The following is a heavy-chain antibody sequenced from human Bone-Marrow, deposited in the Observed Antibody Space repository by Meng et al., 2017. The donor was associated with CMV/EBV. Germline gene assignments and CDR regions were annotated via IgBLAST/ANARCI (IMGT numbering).Heavy chain of an antibody. CDR1: GSYY. J-gene: IGHJ5*02. V-gene: IGHV4-39*07. CDR3: ARVRDIVVVPAASRKGWFDP. D-gene: IGHD2-2*01. CDR2: IYYSGST. Sequence: GSYYWGWIRQPPGKGLEWIGSIYYSGSTYYNPSLKSRVTISVDTSKNQFSLKLSSVTAADTAVYYCARVRDIVVVPAASRKGWFDPWGQGTLVTVSS.